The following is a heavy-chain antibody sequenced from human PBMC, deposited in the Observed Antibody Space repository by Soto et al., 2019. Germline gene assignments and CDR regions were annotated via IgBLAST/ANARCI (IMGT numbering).Heavy chain of an antibody. CDR3: AREQVYSSGPYYFDY. D-gene: IGHD6-19*01. Sequence: QVQLVESGGGVVQPGRSLRLSCAASGFTFSSYAMHWVRQAPGKGLGWVAVISYDGSNKYYADSVKGRFTISRDNSKNTLYLQMNSLRAEDTAVYYCAREQVYSSGPYYFDYWGQGTLVTVSS. CDR1: GFTFSSYA. CDR2: ISYDGSNK. V-gene: IGHV3-30-3*01. J-gene: IGHJ4*02.